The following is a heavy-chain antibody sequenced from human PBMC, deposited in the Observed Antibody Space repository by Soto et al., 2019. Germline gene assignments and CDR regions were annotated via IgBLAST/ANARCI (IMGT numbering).Heavy chain of an antibody. CDR2: ISAYNGNT. J-gene: IGHJ4*02. CDR1: GYTFTSCC. Sequence: ASVNVSCKSSGYTFTSCCISWVRQAPGQGLEWMGWISAYNGNTNYAQKLQGRVTMTTDTSTSTAYMELRSLRSDDTAVYYCATTLIRGYSGYDHYFDYWGQGTLVTVSS. CDR3: ATTLIRGYSGYDHYFDY. D-gene: IGHD5-12*01. V-gene: IGHV1-18*01.